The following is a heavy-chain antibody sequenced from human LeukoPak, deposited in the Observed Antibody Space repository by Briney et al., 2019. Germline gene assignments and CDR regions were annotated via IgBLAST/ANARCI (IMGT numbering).Heavy chain of an antibody. V-gene: IGHV3-64*01. D-gene: IGHD5-12*01. CDR1: GFTFSSYA. Sequence: QSGGSLRLSCAASGFTFSSYAMHWVRQAPGKGLEYVSAISSNGGSTYYANSVKGRFTISRDNSKNTLYLQMGSLRAEDMAVYYCARQVGGLVGGYKDYWGQGTLVTVSS. CDR2: ISSNGGST. CDR3: ARQVGGLVGGYKDY. J-gene: IGHJ4*02.